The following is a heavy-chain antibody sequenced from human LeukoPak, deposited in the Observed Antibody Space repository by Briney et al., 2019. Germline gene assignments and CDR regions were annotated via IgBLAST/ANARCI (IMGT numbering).Heavy chain of an antibody. J-gene: IGHJ4*02. CDR2: IKGDGIST. Sequence: GGSLRLSCAASGFDFSSNWMHWVRHAPGQGLVWVSRIKGDGISTNYADSVKGRFTISRDIAKNTLYLQMNSLRAEDTAVYYCARVYDVLTGGFDHWGQGALVTVSS. V-gene: IGHV3-74*01. CDR3: ARVYDVLTGGFDH. D-gene: IGHD3-9*01. CDR1: GFDFSSNW.